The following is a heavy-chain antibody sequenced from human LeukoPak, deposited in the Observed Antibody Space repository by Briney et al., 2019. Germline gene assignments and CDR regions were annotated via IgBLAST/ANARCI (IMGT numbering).Heavy chain of an antibody. D-gene: IGHD6-6*01. Sequence: GGSLRLSCAASGFTFSSYGMHWVRQAPGKGLEWVAFIRYDGSNKYYADSVKGRFTISRDNAKNSLYLQMNSLRAEDTAVYYCARESFAARWDWGQGTLVTVSS. J-gene: IGHJ4*02. CDR3: ARESFAARWD. CDR1: GFTFSSYG. CDR2: IRYDGSNK. V-gene: IGHV3-30*02.